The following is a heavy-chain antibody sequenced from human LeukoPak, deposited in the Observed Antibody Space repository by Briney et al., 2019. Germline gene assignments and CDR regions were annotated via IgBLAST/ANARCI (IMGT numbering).Heavy chain of an antibody. J-gene: IGHJ4*02. CDR2: INPNNGDT. D-gene: IGHD2-21*01. Sequence: ASVKVSCKASGYTFTAQYMHWVRQAPGQGLEWMGWINPNNGDTKYAQSFLGRVTMTRDTSTTTAYLELRSPRSDDTAVYFCASYPRNIPTPPFDYWGQGTLVTVSS. V-gene: IGHV1-2*02. CDR3: ASYPRNIPTPPFDY. CDR1: GYTFTAQY.